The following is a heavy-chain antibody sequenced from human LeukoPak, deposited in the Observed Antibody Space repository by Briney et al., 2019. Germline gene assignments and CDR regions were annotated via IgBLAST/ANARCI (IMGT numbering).Heavy chain of an antibody. CDR2: IIPIFGIA. J-gene: IGHJ6*02. Sequence: SVKVSCKASGGTFSSYAISWVRQAPGQGLEWMGRIIPIFGIANYAQKFQGRVTITADKSTSTAYMELSSLRSEDTAVYYCAREDCGGLLYYYGMDVWGQGTTVTVSS. V-gene: IGHV1-69*04. CDR1: GGTFSSYA. CDR3: AREDCGGLLYYYGMDV. D-gene: IGHD4-23*01.